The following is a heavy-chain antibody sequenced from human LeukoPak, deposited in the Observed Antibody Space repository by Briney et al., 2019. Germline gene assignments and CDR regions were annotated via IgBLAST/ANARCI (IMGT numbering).Heavy chain of an antibody. V-gene: IGHV1-69*13. CDR2: ILPIFGTA. Sequence: SVKVSCKASGGTFSSYAISWVRQAPGQGLEWMGGILPIFGTANYAQKFQGRVTITADESTSTAYMELSSLRSEDTAVYYCARDWYQTEYYCYGMDVWGQGTTVTVSS. D-gene: IGHD2-2*01. CDR3: ARDWYQTEYYCYGMDV. J-gene: IGHJ6*02. CDR1: GGTFSSYA.